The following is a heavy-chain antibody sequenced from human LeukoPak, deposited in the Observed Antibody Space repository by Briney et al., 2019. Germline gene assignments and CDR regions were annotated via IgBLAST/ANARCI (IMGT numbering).Heavy chain of an antibody. CDR1: GFTFSSYA. Sequence: PGGSLRLSCAASGFTFSSYAMSWVRQAPGKGLEWVSGISGSGGSADYADSVKGRFTISRDNARNSLYLQMNSLRAEDTAAYYCAEQLVQGYWGQGTLVTVSS. CDR2: ISGSGGSA. CDR3: AEQLVQGY. D-gene: IGHD6-6*01. V-gene: IGHV3-23*01. J-gene: IGHJ4*02.